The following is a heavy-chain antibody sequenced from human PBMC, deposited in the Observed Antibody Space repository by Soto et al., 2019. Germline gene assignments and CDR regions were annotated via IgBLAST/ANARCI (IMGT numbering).Heavy chain of an antibody. V-gene: IGHV1-69*13. CDR2: IIPIFGTA. CDR1: GGTFSSYA. CDR3: ARVGYSNYHYYGMDV. J-gene: IGHJ6*02. Sequence: SVKVSCKASGGTFSSYAISWVRQAPGQGLEWMGGIIPIFGTANYAQKFQGRVTITADESTSTAYMELSSLRSEDTAVYYCARVGYSNYHYYGMDVWGQGTTVTVSS. D-gene: IGHD4-4*01.